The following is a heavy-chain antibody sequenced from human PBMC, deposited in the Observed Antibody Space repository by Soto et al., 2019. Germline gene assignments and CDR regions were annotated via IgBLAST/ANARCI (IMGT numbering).Heavy chain of an antibody. CDR1: GFAFGDYA. D-gene: IGHD2-2*01. V-gene: IGHV3-49*03. J-gene: IGHJ4*02. CDR2: IRSKAYGGTT. CDR3: RVVVVPAAMSQFDY. Sequence: GGSLRLSCTASGFAFGDYAMSWFRQAPGKGLEWVGFIRSKAYGGTTEYAASVKGRFTISRDDSKSIAYLQMNSLKTEDTAVYYCRVVVVPAAMSQFDYWGQGTLVTVSS.